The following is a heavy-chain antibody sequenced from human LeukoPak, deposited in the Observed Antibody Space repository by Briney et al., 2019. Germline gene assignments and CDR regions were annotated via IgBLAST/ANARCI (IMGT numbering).Heavy chain of an antibody. J-gene: IGHJ4*02. D-gene: IGHD6-19*01. CDR2: ISGSGGST. CDR1: GFTFSSYA. Sequence: GGSLRLSCAASGFTFSSYAMSWVRQAPGKGLEWVSAISGSGGSTYYADSVKGRFTISRDNSKNTLYLQMNSLRAEDTAVHYCAKGLREWLVRGWVDYWGQGTLVTVSS. V-gene: IGHV3-23*01. CDR3: AKGLREWLVRGWVDY.